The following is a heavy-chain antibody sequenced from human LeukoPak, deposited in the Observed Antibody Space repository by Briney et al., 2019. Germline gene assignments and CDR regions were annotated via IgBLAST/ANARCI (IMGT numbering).Heavy chain of an antibody. CDR2: IIPIFGTA. Sequence: GASVKVSCKASGYTFTSYYMHWVRQAPGQGLEWMGGIIPIFGTANYAQKFQGRVTITTDESTSTAYMELSSLRSEDTAVYYCARGSCSSTSCYFHYWGQGTLVTVSS. V-gene: IGHV1-69*05. CDR3: ARGSCSSTSCYFHY. D-gene: IGHD2-2*01. J-gene: IGHJ4*02. CDR1: GYTFTSYY.